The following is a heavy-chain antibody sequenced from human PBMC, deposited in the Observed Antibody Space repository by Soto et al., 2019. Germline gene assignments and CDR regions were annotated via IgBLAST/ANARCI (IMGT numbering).Heavy chain of an antibody. CDR1: GYTFTSYA. D-gene: IGHD3-16*02. J-gene: IGHJ4*02. CDR3: ARETYDYIWGSYRYFDY. V-gene: IGHV1-3*01. CDR2: INAGNGNT. Sequence: QVQLVQSGAEVKKPGASVKVSCKASGYTFTSYAMHWVRQAPGQRLEWMGWINAGNGNTKYSQKFQGRVTITRDTSASTAYMELSSLRSEDTAVYYCARETYDYIWGSYRYFDYWGQGTLVTVSS.